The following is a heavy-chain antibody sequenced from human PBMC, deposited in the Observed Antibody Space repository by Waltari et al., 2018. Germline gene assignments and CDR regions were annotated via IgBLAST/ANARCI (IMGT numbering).Heavy chain of an antibody. CDR1: GGSFSGYY. D-gene: IGHD6-19*01. J-gene: IGHJ4*02. V-gene: IGHV4-34*01. CDR2: INHSGST. Sequence: QVQLQQWGAGLLKPSEPLSLTCAVYGGSFSGYYWSWIRKPPGKGLEWIGEINHSGSTNYNTSLKSRVTISVDTSKNQFSLKLSSVTAADTAVYYCARGHVAVATIDYWGQGTLVTVSS. CDR3: ARGHVAVATIDY.